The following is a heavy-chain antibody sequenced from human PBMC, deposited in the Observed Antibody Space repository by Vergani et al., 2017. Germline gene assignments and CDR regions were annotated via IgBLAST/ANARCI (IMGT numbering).Heavy chain of an antibody. J-gene: IGHJ4*02. CDR3: ARGEIRGGLFDY. D-gene: IGHD3-10*01. CDR1: GGSISSGGYD. Sequence: QVQLQESGPGLVKPSQTLSLTCPVSGGSISSGGYDWSWSRQHPGKGLGWVGYIYYIGSTYYHPSLKSRVTISVDTSKNQFSLKSSSVTAADTAVYYCARGEIRGGLFDYWGQGTLVTVSS. CDR2: IYYIGST. V-gene: IGHV4-31*03.